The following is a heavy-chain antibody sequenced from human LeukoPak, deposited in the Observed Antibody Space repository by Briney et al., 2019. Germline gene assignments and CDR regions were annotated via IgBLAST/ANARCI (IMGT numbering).Heavy chain of an antibody. J-gene: IGHJ4*02. V-gene: IGHV4-34*01. CDR1: GGSFSGYY. CDR3: AREGEGGYRKTFDY. Sequence: KPSETLSLTCAVYGGSFSGYYWSWIRQPPGKGLEWIGEINHSGSTNYNPSLKSRVTISVDTSKNQFSLKLSSVTAADTAVYYCAREGEGGYRKTFDYWGQGTLVTVSS. D-gene: IGHD3-22*01. CDR2: INHSGST.